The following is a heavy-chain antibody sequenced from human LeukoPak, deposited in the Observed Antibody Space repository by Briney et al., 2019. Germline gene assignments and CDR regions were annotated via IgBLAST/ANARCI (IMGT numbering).Heavy chain of an antibody. CDR1: GFTFSSYG. CDR2: ISYDGSNK. CDR3: AKGRIVYYYYGMDV. V-gene: IGHV3-30*18. Sequence: PGGSLRLSCAASGFTFSSYGMHWVRQAPGKGLEWVAVISYDGSNKYYADSVKGRFTISRDNSKNTLYLQMNSLRAEDTAVYYCAKGRIVYYYYGMDVWGQGTTVTVSS. J-gene: IGHJ6*02. D-gene: IGHD3-16*02.